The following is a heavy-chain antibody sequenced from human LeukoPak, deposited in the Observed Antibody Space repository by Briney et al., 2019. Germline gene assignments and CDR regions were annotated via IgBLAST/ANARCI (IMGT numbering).Heavy chain of an antibody. V-gene: IGHV4-39*07. CDR2: IYYSGST. J-gene: IGHJ6*03. D-gene: IGHD5-18*01. Sequence: PSETLSLTCTVSGGSISSSSYYWGWIRQPPGKGLEWIGSIYYSGSTYYNPSLKSRVTISVDTSKNQFSLKLSSVTAADTAVYYCARVKRGYSLYYMDVWGKGTTVTVSS. CDR1: GGSISSSSYY. CDR3: ARVKRGYSLYYMDV.